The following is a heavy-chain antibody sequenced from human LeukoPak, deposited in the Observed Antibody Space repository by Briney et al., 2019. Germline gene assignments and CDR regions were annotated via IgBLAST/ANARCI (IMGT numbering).Heavy chain of an antibody. CDR1: GFTFSSYG. CDR2: IRYDGSNK. CDR3: ARGGSSSWSSYWYFDL. J-gene: IGHJ2*01. V-gene: IGHV3-30*02. Sequence: GSLRLSCAASGFTFSSYGMHWVRQAPGKGLEWVAFIRYDGSNKYYADSVKGRFTISRDNSKNTLYLQMNSLRAEDTAVYYCARGGSSSWSSYWYFDLWGRGTLVTVSS. D-gene: IGHD6-13*01.